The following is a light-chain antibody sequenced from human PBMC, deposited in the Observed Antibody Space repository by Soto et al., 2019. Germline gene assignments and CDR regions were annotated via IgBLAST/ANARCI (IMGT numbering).Light chain of an antibody. V-gene: IGKV3-11*01. CDR2: DAS. Sequence: EIVLTQSPATLSLSPGERATLSCRASQSISSNLAWYQHKPGQAPRLLIYDASRRATGSPARFSGSGSGTDFTLTISTLDPEDFAVYYCLQRAEWPLTFGGGPKVEI. CDR1: QSISSN. CDR3: LQRAEWPLT. J-gene: IGKJ4*01.